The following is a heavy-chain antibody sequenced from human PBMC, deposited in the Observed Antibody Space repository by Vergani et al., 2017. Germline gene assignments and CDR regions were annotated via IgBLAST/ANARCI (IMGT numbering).Heavy chain of an antibody. D-gene: IGHD3-16*01. CDR1: GDSIISRSYY. V-gene: IGHV4-39*01. CDR3: ASGKYYSXSTSHFRGRYFDV. Sequence: QMQLQESGPGLVKASETLALTCTVSGDSIISRSYYWGGIRQPPGKGLEWIGSIYNSGNGDSSSSLKSRVTISADTSKNQFSLRLTSVTAADTAVYYCASGKYYSXSTSHFRGRYFDVWGRGTLVTVPS. CDR2: IYNSGNG. J-gene: IGHJ2*01.